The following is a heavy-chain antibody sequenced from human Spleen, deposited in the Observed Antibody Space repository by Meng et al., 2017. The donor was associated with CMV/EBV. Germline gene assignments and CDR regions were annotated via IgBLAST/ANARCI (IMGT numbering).Heavy chain of an antibody. D-gene: IGHD1-26*01. CDR1: GGTFSSSA. Sequence: SVKVSCKTSGGTFSSSAISWARQAPGQGLEWMGGIIPVLDTANYAQRFQGRVTITADKSTSTAYMELSSLRSEDTAVYYCARDVIDVGLTGGYWFDPWGQGTLVTVSS. CDR3: ARDVIDVGLTGGYWFDP. CDR2: IIPVLDTA. V-gene: IGHV1-69*10. J-gene: IGHJ5*02.